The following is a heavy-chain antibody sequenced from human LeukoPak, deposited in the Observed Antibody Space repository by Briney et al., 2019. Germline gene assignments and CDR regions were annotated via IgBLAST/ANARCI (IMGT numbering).Heavy chain of an antibody. J-gene: IGHJ5*02. Sequence: PGRSLRLSCAASGFTFDDYAMHWVRQAPGKGLEWVSGISWNSGSIGYADSVKGRFTISRDNAKNSLYLQMNSLRAEDTALYYCAKVHSGSIQGEFDPWGQGTLVTVSS. D-gene: IGHD6-19*01. CDR3: AKVHSGSIQGEFDP. CDR1: GFTFDDYA. CDR2: ISWNSGSI. V-gene: IGHV3-9*01.